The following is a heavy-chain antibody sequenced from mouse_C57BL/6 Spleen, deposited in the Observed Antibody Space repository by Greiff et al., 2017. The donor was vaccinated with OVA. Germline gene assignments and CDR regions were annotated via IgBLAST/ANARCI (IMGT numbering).Heavy chain of an antibody. V-gene: IGHV5-6*01. J-gene: IGHJ2*01. CDR2: ISSGGSYT. D-gene: IGHD2-3*01. CDR1: GFTFSSYG. CDR3: ARHRADGYGFDY. Sequence: EVQVVESGGDLVKPGGSLKLSCAASGFTFSSYGMSWVRQTPDKRLEWVATISSGGSYTYYPDSVKGRFTISRDNAMNTLYLQMSSLKSEDTAMYYCARHRADGYGFDYWGQGTTLTVSS.